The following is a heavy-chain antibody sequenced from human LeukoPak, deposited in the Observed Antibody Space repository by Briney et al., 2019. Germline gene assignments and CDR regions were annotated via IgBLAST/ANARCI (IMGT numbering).Heavy chain of an antibody. J-gene: IGHJ3*02. D-gene: IGHD6-13*01. Sequence: SETLSLTCTVSGGSISSGDYYWSWIRQPPGKGLEWIGYIYYSGSTNYNPSLRSRVTISVDMSKNQFSLKLSSVTAADTAVYYCARNIAAASRGAFDIWGQGTMVTVSS. CDR2: IYYSGST. CDR3: ARNIAAASRGAFDI. V-gene: IGHV4-30-4*01. CDR1: GGSISSGDYY.